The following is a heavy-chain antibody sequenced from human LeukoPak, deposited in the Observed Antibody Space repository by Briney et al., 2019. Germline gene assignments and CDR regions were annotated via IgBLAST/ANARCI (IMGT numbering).Heavy chain of an antibody. Sequence: GGSLRLSCAATGFTFSNYAIHWGRQAPGKGLEWVAFISDDGSRQHYADSVKGRFTISRDNSKNTLNLQMNSLRAEDTAVYYCVKDRTGTYTLDYWGQGTLVTASS. J-gene: IGHJ4*02. CDR3: VKDRTGTYTLDY. V-gene: IGHV3-30-3*01. D-gene: IGHD3-10*01. CDR2: ISDDGSRQ. CDR1: GFTFSNYA.